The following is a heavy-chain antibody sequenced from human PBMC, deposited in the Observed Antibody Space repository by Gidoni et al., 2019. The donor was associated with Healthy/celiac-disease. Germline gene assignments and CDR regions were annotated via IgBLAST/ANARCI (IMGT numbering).Heavy chain of an antibody. CDR3: ARGGTTDYYYYMDV. CDR1: GFTFRTYN. J-gene: IGHJ6*03. V-gene: IGHV3-48*01. CDR2: RSSTSRAI. D-gene: IGHD3-16*01. Sequence: EVQLVESGGGLVQPGGSLRLSCAASGFTFRTYNMNWVRQAPGKGLEWGSYRSSTSRAIYDADSVKGRFTNSRDNAKDLLYLHMNSLGAEDTAVYYCARGGTTDYYYYMDVWGKGTTVTVSS.